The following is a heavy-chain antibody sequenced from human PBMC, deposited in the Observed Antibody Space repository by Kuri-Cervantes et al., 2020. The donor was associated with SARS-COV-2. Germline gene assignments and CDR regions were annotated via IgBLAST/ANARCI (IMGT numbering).Heavy chain of an antibody. V-gene: IGHV1-18*01. CDR3: ARDGSYDGYYYYGMDV. CDR1: GYTFTSYG. CDR2: ISAYNGNT. D-gene: IGHD3-3*01. J-gene: IGHJ6*02. Sequence: ASVKVSCKASGYTFTSYGISWVRQAPGQGLEWMGWISAYNGNTNYAQKLQGRVTMTTDTSTSTAYMELRSLRSDDTAVYYCARDGSYDGYYYYGMDVWGQGTTVNVSS.